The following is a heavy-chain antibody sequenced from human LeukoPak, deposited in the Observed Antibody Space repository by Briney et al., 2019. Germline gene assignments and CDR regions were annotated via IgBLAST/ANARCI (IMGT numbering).Heavy chain of an antibody. CDR3: AREVVVVGGFDY. V-gene: IGHV3-74*01. CDR2: INSDGSST. J-gene: IGHJ4*02. CDR1: GFTFSSYA. Sequence: GGSLRLSCAASGFTFSSYAMSWVRQAPGKGLVWVSRINSDGSSTSYADSVKGRFTISRDNAKNTLYLQMNSLRAEDTAVYYCAREVVVVGGFDYWGQGTLVTVSS. D-gene: IGHD2-15*01.